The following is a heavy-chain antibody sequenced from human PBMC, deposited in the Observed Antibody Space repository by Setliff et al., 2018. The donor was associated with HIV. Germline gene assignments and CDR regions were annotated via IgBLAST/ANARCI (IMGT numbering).Heavy chain of an antibody. CDR3: AGHLSNSFDS. Sequence: AASVKVSCKASGYTFTDYFLHWVRQAPGQGLEWMGWISPNNGDTTIPRRFRGRVTLTRDTSINTAYLELSGLRSDDTAVYFCAGHLSNSFDSWGRETWSPSPQ. V-gene: IGHV1-2*02. CDR1: GYTFTDYF. D-gene: IGHD2-8*01. CDR2: ISPNNGDT. J-gene: IGHJ4*02.